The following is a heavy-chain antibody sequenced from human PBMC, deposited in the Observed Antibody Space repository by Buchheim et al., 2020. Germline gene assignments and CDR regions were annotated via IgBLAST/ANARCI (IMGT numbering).Heavy chain of an antibody. D-gene: IGHD5-18*01. J-gene: IGHJ4*02. Sequence: QVQLVESGGGVVQPGRSLRLSCAASGFTFSSYAMHWVRQAPGKGLEWVAAISYDGSIKYHADSVTGRFTISRDKSKHPLYLQMNSLRAEDTAVYYCARDSFTYSYGCSGYWGQGTL. CDR1: GFTFSSYA. V-gene: IGHV3-30-3*01. CDR3: ARDSFTYSYGCSGY. CDR2: ISYDGSIK.